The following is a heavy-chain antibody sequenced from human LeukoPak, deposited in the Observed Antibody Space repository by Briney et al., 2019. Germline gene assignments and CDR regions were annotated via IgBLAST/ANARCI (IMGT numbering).Heavy chain of an antibody. CDR2: IDREGDTK. CDR1: GFTFSTYW. CDR3: AGHFGAWHYFDY. D-gene: IGHD3-3*01. J-gene: IGHJ4*02. Sequence: GGSLRLSCAASGFTFSTYWMHWVRQAPGKGLMWVSRIDREGDTKNYVDSVKGRFTISRDNSKNTLYLQMNSLRPEDTAVYYCAGHFGAWHYFDYWGQGTLVTVSS. V-gene: IGHV3-74*01.